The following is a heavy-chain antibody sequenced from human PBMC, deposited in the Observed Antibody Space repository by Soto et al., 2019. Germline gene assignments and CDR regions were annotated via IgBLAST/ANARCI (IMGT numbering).Heavy chain of an antibody. J-gene: IGHJ5*02. D-gene: IGHD3-22*01. CDR1: GGSISSGGYS. CDR3: ASVRGGYDSRGYAS. CDR2: IYHSGST. Sequence: QLQLQESGSGLVKPSQTLSLTCAVSGGSISSGGYSWSWIRQPPGKGLEWIGYIYHSGSTYYNPSLQSRVTIYVDRSTNQCSLKLSSVTAADTAVYYCASVRGGYDSRGYASWGQGTLVTVSS. V-gene: IGHV4-30-2*01.